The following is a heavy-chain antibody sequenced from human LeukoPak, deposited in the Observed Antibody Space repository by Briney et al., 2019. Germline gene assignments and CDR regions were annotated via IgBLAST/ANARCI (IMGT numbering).Heavy chain of an antibody. J-gene: IGHJ4*02. V-gene: IGHV3-7*01. Sequence: GGSLRLSCAASGFTFSGYWMSWVRQAPGKGLEWVANIKQDGSEKHYVDSVKGRFTISRENAKNSLYLQMNSLRAEDTAVYYCATSSDTASAYWGQGTLVTVFS. CDR3: ATSSDTASAY. CDR2: IKQDGSEK. D-gene: IGHD5-18*01. CDR1: GFTFSGYW.